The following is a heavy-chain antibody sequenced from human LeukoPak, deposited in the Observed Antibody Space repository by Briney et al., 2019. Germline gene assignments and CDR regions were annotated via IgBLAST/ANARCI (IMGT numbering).Heavy chain of an antibody. V-gene: IGHV3-33*01. CDR3: ARDSYYDSSGYYSLDY. D-gene: IGHD3-22*01. CDR2: IWYDGSDK. Sequence: GRSLRLSCAASGFTFSSCGMHWVRQAPGKGLEWVAVIWYDGSDKYYADSVKGRFTISRDNSKNTLYLQMNSLRAEDTAVYYCARDSYYDSSGYYSLDYWGQGTLVTVSS. J-gene: IGHJ4*02. CDR1: GFTFSSCG.